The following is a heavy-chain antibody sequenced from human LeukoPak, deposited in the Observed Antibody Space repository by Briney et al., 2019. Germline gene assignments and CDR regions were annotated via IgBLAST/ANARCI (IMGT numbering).Heavy chain of an antibody. CDR2: IDPSDSYT. CDR1: GYTFTSYW. V-gene: IGHV5-10-1*01. D-gene: IGHD6-19*01. J-gene: IGHJ5*02. Sequence: GESLRISCKASGYTFTSYWISWVRQTPGKGLEWMGKIDPSDSYTNYSPSFQGHVTISADKSISTAYLQWSSLEASDTAMYYCARRDSSGWNNWFDPWGQGTLVTVSS. CDR3: ARRDSSGWNNWFDP.